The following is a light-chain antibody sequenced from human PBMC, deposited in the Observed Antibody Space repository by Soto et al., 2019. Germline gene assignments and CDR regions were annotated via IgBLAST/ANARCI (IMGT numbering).Light chain of an antibody. CDR3: QQYNDWPLT. CDR2: DIS. J-gene: IGKJ4*01. Sequence: EIVMTQSPATLSVSPGERATLSCRASQSVSSNLAWYQQKPGQAPSLLIYDISARATGIPTRFSGSGSGTEFTLNISSLQSEDFEVYYCQQYNDWPLTFGGGTKVDIK. V-gene: IGKV3D-15*01. CDR1: QSVSSN.